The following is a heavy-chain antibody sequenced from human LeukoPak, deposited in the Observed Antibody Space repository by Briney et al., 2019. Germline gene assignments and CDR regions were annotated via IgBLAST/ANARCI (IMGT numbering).Heavy chain of an antibody. D-gene: IGHD3-10*01. CDR1: GGSISSSSYY. CDR3: ARLQNTYYYGSGSFALDY. Sequence: SETLSLTCTVSGGSISSSSYYWGWIRQPPGKGLEWIGSIYYSGSTYYNPSLKSRVTISVDTSKNQFSLKLSSVTAADTAVYYCARLQNTYYYGSGSFALDYWGQGTLVTVSS. V-gene: IGHV4-39*01. J-gene: IGHJ4*02. CDR2: IYYSGST.